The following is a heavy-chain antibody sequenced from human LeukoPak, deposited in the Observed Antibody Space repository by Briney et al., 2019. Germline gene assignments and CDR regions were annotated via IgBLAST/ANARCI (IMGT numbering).Heavy chain of an antibody. V-gene: IGHV3-21*01. D-gene: IGHD3-9*01. J-gene: IGHJ6*04. Sequence: GGSLRLSCAASGVTFSSYSMNWVRQAPGEGVEWVSSISSSSSYIYYADSVKSRFTISRDNAKNSLYLQMNSLRAEDTAVYYCARYDILTGSGMDVWGKGTTVTVSS. CDR1: GVTFSSYS. CDR3: ARYDILTGSGMDV. CDR2: ISSSSSYI.